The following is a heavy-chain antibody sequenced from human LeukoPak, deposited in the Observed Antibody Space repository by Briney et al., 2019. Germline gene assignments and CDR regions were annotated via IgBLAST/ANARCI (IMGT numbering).Heavy chain of an antibody. CDR2: INHSGST. CDR1: GFTVTSAY. V-gene: IGHV4-34*01. CDR3: ARGKKGPREYYGMDV. Sequence: GSLRLSCVASGFTVTSAYITWVRQAPGKGLEWIGEINHSGSTNYNPSLKSRVTISVDTSKNQFSLKLSSVTAADTAVYYCARGKKGPREYYGMDVWGQGTTVTVSS. J-gene: IGHJ6*02.